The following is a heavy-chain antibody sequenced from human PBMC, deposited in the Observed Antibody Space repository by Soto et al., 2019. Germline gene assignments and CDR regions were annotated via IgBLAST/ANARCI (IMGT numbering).Heavy chain of an antibody. V-gene: IGHV1-69*13. J-gene: IGHJ5*02. CDR2: IKPISDIT. CDR3: ARDPSTINKLIDVWFDP. D-gene: IGHD4-4*01. Sequence: SVKVSCKASGDTFGRFTINWVRQAPGQGLEWMGGIKPISDITNYAQRFQGRVTFTADASTSTVYLELSSLRSEDTAMYYCARDPSTINKLIDVWFDPWGQGTLVTAPQ. CDR1: GDTFGRFT.